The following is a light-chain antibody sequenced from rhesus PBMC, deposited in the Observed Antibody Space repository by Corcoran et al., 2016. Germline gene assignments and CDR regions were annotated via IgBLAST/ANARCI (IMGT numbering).Light chain of an antibody. Sequence: DIQMTQSPSALSASVGDRVTISCRASQNIYSNLAWYQQKPGKAPKLLIYAASSLQTGIPSRFSGSGSGTDFTLPFSSLRPDDSAAYYCQHCYDHPTFGGGTKVEIK. CDR2: AAS. J-gene: IGKJ4*01. V-gene: IGKV1S8*01. CDR3: QHCYDHPT. CDR1: QNIYSN.